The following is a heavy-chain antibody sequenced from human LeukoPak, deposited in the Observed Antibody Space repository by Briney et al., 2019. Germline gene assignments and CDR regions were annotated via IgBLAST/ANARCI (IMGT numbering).Heavy chain of an antibody. CDR3: ARGGFLDPFDP. Sequence: SGTLSLTCTLSGGSISNYYWNWIRQPPGKGLDWIGYIYYSGSTKYNPSLKSRVTISVDTSKNQFSLRLSSVTAADTAVYYCARGGFLDPFDPWGQGTLVTVSS. CDR2: IYYSGST. CDR1: GGSISNYY. J-gene: IGHJ5*02. D-gene: IGHD1-1*01. V-gene: IGHV4-59*01.